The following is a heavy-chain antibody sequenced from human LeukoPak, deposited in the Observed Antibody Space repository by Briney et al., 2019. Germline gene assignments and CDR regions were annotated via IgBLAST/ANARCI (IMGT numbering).Heavy chain of an antibody. J-gene: IGHJ4*02. CDR2: IYYSGST. CDR1: GGSISSYS. Sequence: PSETLSLTCTVSGGSISSYSWSWIRQPPGKGLEWIGYIYYSGSTNYNPSLKSRVTISVDTSRNQFSLRLSSVTAADTAVYYCARPNCSGGSCPNYFDYWGQGTLVTVSS. CDR3: ARPNCSGGSCPNYFDY. V-gene: IGHV4-59*08. D-gene: IGHD2-15*01.